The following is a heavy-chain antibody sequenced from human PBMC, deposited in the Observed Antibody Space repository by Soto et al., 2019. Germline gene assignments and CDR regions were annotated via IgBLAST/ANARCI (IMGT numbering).Heavy chain of an antibody. J-gene: IGHJ4*02. V-gene: IGHV1-46*01. CDR1: GYTFTSYY. CDR3: ARERQDYYDSSGPSNDY. Sequence: AASVKVSCKASGYTFTSYYMHWVRQAPGQGLEWMGIINPSGGSTSYAQKFQGRVTMTRDTSTSTVYMELSSLRSEDTAVYYCARERQDYYDSSGPSNDYWGQGTLVTVSS. D-gene: IGHD3-22*01. CDR2: INPSGGST.